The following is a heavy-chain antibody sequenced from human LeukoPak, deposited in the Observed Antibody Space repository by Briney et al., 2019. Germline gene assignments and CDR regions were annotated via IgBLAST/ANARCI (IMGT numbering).Heavy chain of an antibody. CDR1: GGSISSYY. D-gene: IGHD3-10*01. CDR2: IYYSGST. J-gene: IGHJ5*02. CDR3: ARSLVGSGSSNWFDP. Sequence: PSETLSLTCTVSGGSISSYYWSWIRQPPGKGLEWIGYIYYSGSTNYNPSLQSRITVSVDTSKNQFSLKLRSVTPADTAVYYCARSLVGSGSSNWFDPWGQGTLVTVSS. V-gene: IGHV4-59*12.